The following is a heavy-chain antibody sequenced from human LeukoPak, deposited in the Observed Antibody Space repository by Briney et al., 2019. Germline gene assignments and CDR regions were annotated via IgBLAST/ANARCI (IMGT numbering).Heavy chain of an antibody. CDR2: MNSAGTTI. J-gene: IGHJ4*01. D-gene: IGHD1-1*01. CDR3: IREVQVRASASLGL. V-gene: IGHV3-74*01. CDR1: GFTISGFR. Sequence: GGSLRLSCAASGFTISGFRMHWVRQVPGGGLVWVARMNSAGTTINYADSVKGRFTISRDNVRNTLHLQMNNLSLEDTAVYFCIREVQVRASASLGLWGRGTLVTVS.